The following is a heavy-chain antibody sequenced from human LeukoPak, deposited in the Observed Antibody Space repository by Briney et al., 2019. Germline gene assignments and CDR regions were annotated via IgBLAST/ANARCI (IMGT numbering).Heavy chain of an antibody. CDR3: ARARTSRGFDY. Sequence: PGGSMSLSCAASGFTFNSYGIHWVRQAPGKGLEWVAFIWYDGSNKYYADSVKGRFTISRDNSKNTLYLQMNSLRAEDTAVYCCARARTSRGFDYWGQGTLVTVSS. CDR1: GFTFNSYG. CDR2: IWYDGSNK. J-gene: IGHJ4*02. V-gene: IGHV3-33*01.